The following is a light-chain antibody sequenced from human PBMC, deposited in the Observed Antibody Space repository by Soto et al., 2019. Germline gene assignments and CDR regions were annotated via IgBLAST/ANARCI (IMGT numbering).Light chain of an antibody. J-gene: IGKJ4*01. CDR1: LPSSNY. CDR2: AAC. CDR3: QKYNSAPLT. V-gene: IGKV1-27*01. Sequence: DIKMTQSPSSLTASVVHRVTITRRASLPSSNYLAWYQQKPGKIPNRVIYAACTLQAGVPSRCSGSGSWTDFTLTIISLQPEDVAAYYCQKYNSAPLTFGGGTKGDIK.